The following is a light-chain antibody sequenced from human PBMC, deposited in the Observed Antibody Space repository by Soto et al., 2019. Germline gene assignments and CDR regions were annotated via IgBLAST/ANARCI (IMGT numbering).Light chain of an antibody. CDR2: DVI. J-gene: IGLJ1*01. CDR1: SSDVGTYTY. V-gene: IGLV2-11*01. Sequence: QSALTQPPSVSGSPGQSVTVSCTGTSSDVGTYTYVSWYQQHPGKAPKLIIYDVIKRPSGVPDRCSGSKSGNTASLTISGLQAEDEADYYCCSYAGSYTHVFGTGTKLTVL. CDR3: CSYAGSYTHV.